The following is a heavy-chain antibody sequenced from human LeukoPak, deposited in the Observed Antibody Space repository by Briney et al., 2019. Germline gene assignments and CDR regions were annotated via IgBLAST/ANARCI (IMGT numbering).Heavy chain of an antibody. J-gene: IGHJ5*02. V-gene: IGHV7-4-1*02. Sequence: ASVKVSCKASGYTFTNYGLNWVRQAPGQGLEWMGWINTNTGNPTYVQGFTGRFVFSLDTSVSTAYLQISSLKAEDTAVYYCARDVVTMVRGRNWFDTWGQGTLVTVSS. CDR2: INTNTGNP. CDR3: ARDVVTMVRGRNWFDT. D-gene: IGHD3-10*01. CDR1: GYTFTNYG.